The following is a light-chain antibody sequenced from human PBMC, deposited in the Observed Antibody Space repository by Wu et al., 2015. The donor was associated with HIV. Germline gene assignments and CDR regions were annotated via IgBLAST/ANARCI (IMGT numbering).Light chain of an antibody. CDR2: AAS. CDR1: QSISSY. CDR3: QQFVSYPIT. J-gene: IGKJ5*01. V-gene: IGKV1-39*01. Sequence: DIQMTQSPSSLSASVGDRVTITCRASQSISSYLNWYQQKPGKAPKLLIYAASSLQSGVPSRFSGSGSGTDFTLTISSLQPEDFATYYCQQFVSYPITFGQGTRLEIK.